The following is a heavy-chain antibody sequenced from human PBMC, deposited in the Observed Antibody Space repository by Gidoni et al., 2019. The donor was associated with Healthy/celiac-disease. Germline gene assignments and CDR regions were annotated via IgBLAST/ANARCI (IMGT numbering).Heavy chain of an antibody. CDR2: IYHSVST. J-gene: IGHJ6*02. CDR1: GGSISSSNW. Sequence: QVQLQESGPGLVKPSGTLSLTCAVSGGSISSSNWWSWVRQPPGKGLEWIGEIYHSVSTHYNPSLKSRVTISVDKSKNQFSLKLSSVTAADTAVYYCARDGSRYDFWSGYYTGYYYGMDVWGQGTTVTVSS. V-gene: IGHV4-4*02. D-gene: IGHD3-3*01. CDR3: ARDGSRYDFWSGYYTGYYYGMDV.